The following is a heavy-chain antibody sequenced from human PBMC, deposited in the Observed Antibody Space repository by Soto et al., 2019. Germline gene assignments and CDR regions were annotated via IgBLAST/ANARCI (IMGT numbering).Heavy chain of an antibody. Sequence: GASVKVSCKASGYTFTSYAMHWVRQAPGQRLEWMGWINAGNGNTKYSQKFQGRVTITRDTSASTAYMELSSLRSEDTAVYYCARDMAVVVVAARDNWFDPWGQGTLVTVSS. CDR3: ARDMAVVVVAARDNWFDP. V-gene: IGHV1-3*01. D-gene: IGHD2-15*01. CDR2: INAGNGNT. J-gene: IGHJ5*02. CDR1: GYTFTSYA.